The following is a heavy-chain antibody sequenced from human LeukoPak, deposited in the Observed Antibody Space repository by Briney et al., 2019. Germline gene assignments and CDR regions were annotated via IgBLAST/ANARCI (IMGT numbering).Heavy chain of an antibody. CDR1: GGFFSGYY. CDR2: INHSGST. J-gene: IGHJ6*02. CDR3: AGNYYYYYGMDV. V-gene: IGHV4-34*01. Sequence: SETLSLTCAVYGGFFSGYYWSWIRQPPGKGLEWIGEINHSGSTNYNPSLKSRVTISVDTSKNQFSLKLSSVTAADTAVYYCAGNYYYYYGMDVWGQGTTVTVSS.